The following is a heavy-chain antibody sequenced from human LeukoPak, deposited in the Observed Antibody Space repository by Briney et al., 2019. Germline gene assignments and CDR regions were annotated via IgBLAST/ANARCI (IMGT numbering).Heavy chain of an antibody. D-gene: IGHD2-15*01. CDR2: ISGSGGST. CDR3: AKGGAYMVALVAPWASAFQL. V-gene: IGHV3-23*01. Sequence: GGSLRLSCAASGFTFSSYAMSWVRQAPGKGLEWVSAISGSGGSTYYADSVKGRFTISRDNSKNTLYLQMNSLRAEDTAVYYCAKGGAYMVALVAPWASAFQLGAQATWATVP. CDR1: GFTFSSYA. J-gene: IGHJ1*01.